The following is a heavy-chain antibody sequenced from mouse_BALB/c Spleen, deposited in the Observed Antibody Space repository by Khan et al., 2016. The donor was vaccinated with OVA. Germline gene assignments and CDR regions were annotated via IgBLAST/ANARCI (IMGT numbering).Heavy chain of an antibody. Sequence: QVQLKESGPGLVAPSQSLSITCTVSGFSLTDYGVSWIRQPPGKGLEWLGILWGGGSTYYNSALKFRLSISKDNSKSQVFLKMNSLQTDDTAMYYCAKPFYAHYYAMDYWGQGTSVTVSS. D-gene: IGHD1-1*01. J-gene: IGHJ4*01. V-gene: IGHV2-6-5*01. CDR2: LWGGGST. CDR1: GFSLTDYG. CDR3: AKPFYAHYYAMDY.